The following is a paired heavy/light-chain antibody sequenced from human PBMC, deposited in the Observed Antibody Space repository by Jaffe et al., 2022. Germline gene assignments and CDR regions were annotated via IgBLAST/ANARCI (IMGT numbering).Heavy chain of an antibody. V-gene: IGHV4-39*01. CDR1: GGSISSGRYY. Sequence: QLQLQESGPGLVKPSETLSLTCSVSGGSISSGRYYWGWIRQPPGKGLEWIATIYYTGNTYYNPSLKSRVTIFVDTSKNQFSLRLNSVTAADTAAYYCARQNSRYCSGGNCYGGDFDYWGQGTLVTVSS. D-gene: IGHD2-15*01. J-gene: IGHJ4*02. CDR3: ARQNSRYCSGGNCYGGDFDY. CDR2: IYYTGNT.
Light chain of an antibody. J-gene: IGLJ3*02. CDR1: SSDVGDYNY. Sequence: QSALTQPRSVSGSPGQSVTISCTGTSSDVGDYNYVSWYQQHPGKAPKLMIYDVTKRPSGVPDRFSGSKSGNTASLTISGLQAEDEADYYCCSYAGSYTFEVFGGGTKLTVL. CDR3: CSYAGSYTFEV. V-gene: IGLV2-11*01. CDR2: DVT.